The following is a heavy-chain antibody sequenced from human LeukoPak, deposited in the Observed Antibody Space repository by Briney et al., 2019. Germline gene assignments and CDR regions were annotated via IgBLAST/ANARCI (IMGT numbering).Heavy chain of an antibody. CDR3: AREAPWGVPAA. D-gene: IGHD2-2*01. J-gene: IGHJ5*02. CDR1: GGTFSSYA. Sequence: SVKVSCKASGGTFSSYAISWVRQAPGQGLEWMGRIIPILGIANYAQKFQGRVTITADKSTSTAYMELSSLRSEDTAVYYCAREAPWGVPAAWGQGTLVTVSS. V-gene: IGHV1-69*04. CDR2: IIPILGIA.